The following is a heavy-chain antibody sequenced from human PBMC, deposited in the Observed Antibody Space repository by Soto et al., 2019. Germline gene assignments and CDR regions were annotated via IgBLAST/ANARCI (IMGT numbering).Heavy chain of an antibody. CDR1: GGSTTSDY. CDR2: IFHSLGA. CDR3: VRDLNGSGDY. J-gene: IGHJ4*02. D-gene: IGHD3-10*01. Sequence: PSESLSLTCTVSGGSTTSDYWSWIRQPPGKGLEWLGYIFHSLGAKYNPSLGSRGTISLDTSKNQLSLSLRSVTAADTAIYFCVRDLNGSGDYWGQGTLVTVSS. V-gene: IGHV4-59*01.